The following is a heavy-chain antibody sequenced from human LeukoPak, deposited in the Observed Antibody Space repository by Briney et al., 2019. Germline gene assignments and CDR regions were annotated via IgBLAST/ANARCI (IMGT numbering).Heavy chain of an antibody. V-gene: IGHV1-2*02. Sequence: ASVKVSCKASGYTFTGYYMHWVRQAPGQGLEWMGWINPNSGGTSYAQKFQGRVTMTRDTSISTAYMELSRLRSDDTAVYYCASPGGYNSLDYWGQGTLVTVSS. CDR3: ASPGGYNSLDY. CDR1: GYTFTGYY. CDR2: INPNSGGT. J-gene: IGHJ4*02. D-gene: IGHD5-24*01.